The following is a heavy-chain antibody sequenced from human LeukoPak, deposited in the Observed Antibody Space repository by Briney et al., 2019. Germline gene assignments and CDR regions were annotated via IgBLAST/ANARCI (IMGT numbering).Heavy chain of an antibody. CDR1: GGSISSGGYS. J-gene: IGHJ5*02. V-gene: IGHV4-30-2*01. D-gene: IGHD2-15*01. CDR3: ARFIVVVAATSIGRFDP. CDR2: IYHSGST. Sequence: PSETLSLTCAVSGGSISSGGYSWSWIRQPPGKGLEWIRYIYHSGSTYYNSSLKSRVTISVDRSKNQFSLKLSSVTAADTAVYYCARFIVVVAATSIGRFDPWGQGTLVTVSS.